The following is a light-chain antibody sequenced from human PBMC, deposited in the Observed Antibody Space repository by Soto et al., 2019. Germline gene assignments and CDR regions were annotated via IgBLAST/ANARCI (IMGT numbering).Light chain of an antibody. V-gene: IGLV2-14*01. CDR2: DVS. J-gene: IGLJ1*01. Sequence: QSVLTQPASVSGSPGQSITISCTGTSSDVGGYSYVSWYQQLPGKAPKLMIYDVSDRSSGVSNRFSGSKSGNTASLTISGLQAEDEADYYCSSYTSSSLYVFGTGTKVTVL. CDR3: SSYTSSSLYV. CDR1: SSDVGGYSY.